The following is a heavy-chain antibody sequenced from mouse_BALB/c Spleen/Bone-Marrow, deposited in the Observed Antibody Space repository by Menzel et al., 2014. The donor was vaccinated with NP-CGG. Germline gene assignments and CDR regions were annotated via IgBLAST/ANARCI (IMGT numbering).Heavy chain of an antibody. CDR2: INPESSTI. V-gene: IGHV4-1*02. D-gene: IGHD1-2*01. Sequence: EVKVEESGGGLVQPGGSLKLSCTASGFDLSRYWMSWVRQAPGKGLQWIGEINPESSTINYTPSLKDKFIISRDNAKNTLYLQMNKVRSEDTALYYCARLTYYGLSDYWGQGTTLTVSS. CDR3: ARLTYYGLSDY. CDR1: GFDLSRYW. J-gene: IGHJ2*01.